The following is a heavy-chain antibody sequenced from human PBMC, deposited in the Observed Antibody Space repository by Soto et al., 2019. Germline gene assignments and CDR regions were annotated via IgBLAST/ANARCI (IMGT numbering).Heavy chain of an antibody. CDR3: ARNGYCISTSCYTFMDV. CDR2: INPSGGRT. V-gene: IGHV1-46*01. Sequence: ASVKGYCNASGYTFTSYYMHWVRQAPGQGLEWMGIINPSGGRTSYAQKFQGRVTMTRDTSTSTVYMELSSLRSEDTAVYYCARNGYCISTSCYTFMDVWGQGTTVTV. D-gene: IGHD2-2*02. CDR1: GYTFTSYY. J-gene: IGHJ6*02.